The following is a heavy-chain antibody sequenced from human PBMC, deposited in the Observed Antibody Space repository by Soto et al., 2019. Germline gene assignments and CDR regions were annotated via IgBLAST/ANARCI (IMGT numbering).Heavy chain of an antibody. CDR3: AKSIYCRAGSCYLIPAS. Sequence: VQLEQSGAEVQKSGSSVNVSCKASGGTFNSYSITWVRQAPGQGLEWMGGISPIFGTADYAQRSQGRVTITADESTNTVYMALTGLTSEDTAVYYCAKSIYCRAGSCYLIPASWGQGTRVSVSS. V-gene: IGHV1-69*01. J-gene: IGHJ5*02. CDR1: GGTFNSYS. CDR2: ISPIFGTA. D-gene: IGHD2-15*01.